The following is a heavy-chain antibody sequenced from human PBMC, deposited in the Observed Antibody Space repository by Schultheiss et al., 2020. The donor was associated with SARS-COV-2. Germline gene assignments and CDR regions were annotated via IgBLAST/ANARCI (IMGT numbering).Heavy chain of an antibody. CDR2: IWYDGSNK. Sequence: GGSLRLSCAASGFTFSNYAMHWVRQAPGKGLEWVAVIWYDGSNKYYADSVKGRFTISRDNAKNSLYLQMNSLRAEDTAVYYCVRTILLWFGELFDFDYWGQGTLVTVSS. CDR3: VRTILLWFGELFDFDY. D-gene: IGHD3-10*01. V-gene: IGHV3-33*08. J-gene: IGHJ4*02. CDR1: GFTFSNYA.